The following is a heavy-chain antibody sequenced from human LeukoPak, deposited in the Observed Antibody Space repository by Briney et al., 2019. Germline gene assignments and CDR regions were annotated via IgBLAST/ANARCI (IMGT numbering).Heavy chain of an antibody. CDR2: ISYDGSNK. D-gene: IGHD5-18*01. CDR1: GFTFSSYG. CDR3: AKCHCSYGNSNSAFDY. Sequence: GRSLRFSCAASGFTFSSYGMHWVRQAPGKGLEWVAVISYDGSNKYYADSVKGRFTISRDNSKNTLYLQMNSLRAEDTAVYYCAKCHCSYGNSNSAFDYWGQGTLVTVSS. J-gene: IGHJ4*02. V-gene: IGHV3-30*18.